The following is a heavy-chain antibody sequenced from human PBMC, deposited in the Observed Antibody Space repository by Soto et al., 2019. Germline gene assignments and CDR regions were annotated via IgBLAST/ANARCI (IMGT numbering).Heavy chain of an antibody. J-gene: IGHJ4*02. CDR3: AKDRGVEVTTRFFDY. D-gene: IGHD4-17*01. Sequence: ASVKVSCKASGYTFTSYAMHWVRQAPGQRLEWMGWINAGNGNKKYSQKFQGRFTISRDNSKNTLYLQMNSLRAEDTAVYYCAKDRGVEVTTRFFDYWGQGTLVTVSS. V-gene: IGHV1-3*01. CDR2: INAGNGNK. CDR1: GYTFTSYA.